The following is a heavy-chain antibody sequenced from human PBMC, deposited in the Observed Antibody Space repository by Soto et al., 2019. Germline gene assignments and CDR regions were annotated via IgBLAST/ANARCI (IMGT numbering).Heavy chain of an antibody. Sequence: SETLSLTCTLHGDSIGSRSYYWGWIGSPPGRGLDWIGSIYYSGSTYYNPSLKSRVTISVDTSKNQFSLKLSSVTAADTAVYYCARHERYGSGIYPFGEDYGMDVWGQGTTVT. J-gene: IGHJ6*02. V-gene: IGHV4-39*01. CDR1: GDSIGSRSYY. CDR3: ARHERYGSGIYPFGEDYGMDV. D-gene: IGHD3-10*01. CDR2: IYYSGST.